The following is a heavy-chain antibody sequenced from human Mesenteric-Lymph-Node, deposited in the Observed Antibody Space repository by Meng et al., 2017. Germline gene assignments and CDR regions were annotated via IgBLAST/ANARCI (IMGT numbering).Heavy chain of an antibody. CDR2: ISYDGDHK. Sequence: GGSLRLSCAASAFTFSDDPMYWVRQPPGKGLEWVATISYDGDHKDYADSAKGRFTISRDNSKNALYLQMNSLRAEDTAVYYCARVLAGIAAAGHDAFAIWGQGTMVTVSS. V-gene: IGHV3-30*08. CDR3: ARVLAGIAAAGHDAFAI. CDR1: AFTFSDDP. D-gene: IGHD6-13*01. J-gene: IGHJ3*02.